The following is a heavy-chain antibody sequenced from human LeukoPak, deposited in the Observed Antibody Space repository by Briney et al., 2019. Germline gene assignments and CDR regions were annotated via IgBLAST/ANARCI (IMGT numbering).Heavy chain of an antibody. CDR3: ARGLFTGNDY. J-gene: IGHJ4*02. D-gene: IGHD2-8*02. V-gene: IGHV1-2*02. CDR2: INPNSGDT. CDR1: GYTFTGYY. Sequence: ASVKVSCKASGYTFTGYYMHWVRQAPGQGLEWMGWINPNSGDTNYAQKFQGRVTVTRDTSISTAYMELSSLRSEDTAVYYCARGLFTGNDYWGQGTLVTVSS.